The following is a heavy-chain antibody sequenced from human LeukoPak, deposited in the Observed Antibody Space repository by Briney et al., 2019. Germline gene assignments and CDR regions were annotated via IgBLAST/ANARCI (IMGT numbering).Heavy chain of an antibody. J-gene: IGHJ6*02. Sequence: GGSLRLSCAASGFTFSSYGMHWVRQAPGKGLEWVAVISYDGSNKNYVDSVKGRFTISRDNSKNTLYLQMNSLRAEDTAVYYCAKSDPNLGYYGMDVWGQGTTVTVSS. CDR2: ISYDGSNK. CDR1: GFTFSSYG. V-gene: IGHV3-30*18. D-gene: IGHD3-16*01. CDR3: AKSDPNLGYYGMDV.